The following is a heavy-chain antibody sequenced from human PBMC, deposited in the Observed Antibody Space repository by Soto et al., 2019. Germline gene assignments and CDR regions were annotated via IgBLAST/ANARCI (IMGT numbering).Heavy chain of an antibody. CDR3: AKGEVDTAMAVREEDVYGMDV. CDR1: GFTFSSYG. V-gene: IGHV3-30*18. J-gene: IGHJ6*02. D-gene: IGHD5-18*01. CDR2: ISYDGSNK. Sequence: PGGSLSLSCAASGFTFSSYGMHWVRQAPGKGLEWVAVISYDGSNKYYADSVKGRFTISRDNSKNTLYLQMNSLRAEDTAVYYCAKGEVDTAMAVREEDVYGMDVWGQGTTVTVSS.